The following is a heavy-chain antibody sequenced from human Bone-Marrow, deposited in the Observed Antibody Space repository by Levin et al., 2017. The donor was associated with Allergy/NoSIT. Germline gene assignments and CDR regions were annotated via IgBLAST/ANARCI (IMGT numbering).Heavy chain of an antibody. Sequence: GESLKISCKTSGYTFTKYYMHWVRQAPGQGLEWMGCIDPDRGDTTYAEKFQGRVTMTRDASISTVYMELIRLTSDDTATFYCARVIGERYTSLIDVWGLGTLVTVSS. CDR2: IDPDRGDT. D-gene: IGHD3-3*01. CDR1: GYTFTKYY. J-gene: IGHJ4*02. V-gene: IGHV1-2*02. CDR3: ARVIGERYTSLIDV.